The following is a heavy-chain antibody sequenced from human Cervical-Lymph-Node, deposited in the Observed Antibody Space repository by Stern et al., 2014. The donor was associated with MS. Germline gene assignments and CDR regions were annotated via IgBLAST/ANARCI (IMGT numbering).Heavy chain of an antibody. CDR2: ISYDGNHK. CDR3: ARDYEDTSMLFEH. Sequence: VHLVESGGAVVQPGRSLRLSCAASGFTFSSYGMHWVRQAPGKGLEWVTVISYDGNHKYYAASVKGRFTISRDNSKNTLHLQMNSVTPDDTAIYYCARDYEDTSMLFEHWGQGTLVTVSS. V-gene: IGHV3-30*03. D-gene: IGHD2-8*01. CDR1: GFTFSSYG. J-gene: IGHJ4*02.